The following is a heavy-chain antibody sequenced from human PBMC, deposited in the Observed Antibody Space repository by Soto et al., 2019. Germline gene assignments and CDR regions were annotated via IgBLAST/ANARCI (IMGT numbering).Heavy chain of an antibody. V-gene: IGHV2-5*02. CDR1: GFSLSNSGVG. CDR3: AHSTLHDYVDYYPGNSHLFDS. D-gene: IGHD4-17*01. Sequence: QITLKESGPSPVKPTQTLTVTCTCSGFSLSNSGVGVAWIRQPPGKALEWLALSYGDNDKRYSPSLKTRLTITRDTSNNQVILTMTNMHPLHTAPYYCAHSTLHDYVDYYPGNSHLFDSWGQGTLVNVSS. CDR2: SYGDNDK. J-gene: IGHJ4*02.